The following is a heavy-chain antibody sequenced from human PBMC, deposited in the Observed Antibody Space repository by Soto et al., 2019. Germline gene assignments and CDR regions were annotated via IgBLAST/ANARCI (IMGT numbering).Heavy chain of an antibody. CDR1: GFTFSSYG. CDR3: AKAVVAAAGPSQYFDY. J-gene: IGHJ4*02. Sequence: GGSLRLSCAASGFTFSSYGMHWVRQAPGKGLEWVAVISYDGSNKYYADSVKGRFTISRDNSKNTLYLQMNSLRAEDTAVYYCAKAVVAAAGPSQYFDYWGQGTLVTVSS. D-gene: IGHD6-13*01. CDR2: ISYDGSNK. V-gene: IGHV3-30*18.